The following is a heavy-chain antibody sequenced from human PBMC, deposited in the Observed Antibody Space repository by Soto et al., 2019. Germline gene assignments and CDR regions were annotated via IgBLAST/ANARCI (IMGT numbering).Heavy chain of an antibody. D-gene: IGHD5-18*01. CDR2: ISSDGSNK. CDR1: GFTFSSYA. Sequence: GGSLRLSCAASGFTFSSYAMHCVRQAPGKGLEWVAVISSDGSNKYYADSVKGRFTISRDNSKNTLYMQMNSLRAEDTAVYYCARDITAPPTNYYGMDVLGQGTTVTVSS. J-gene: IGHJ6*02. CDR3: ARDITAPPTNYYGMDV. V-gene: IGHV3-30-3*01.